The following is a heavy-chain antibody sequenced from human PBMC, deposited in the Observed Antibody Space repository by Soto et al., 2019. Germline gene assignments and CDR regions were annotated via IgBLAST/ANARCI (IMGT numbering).Heavy chain of an antibody. CDR1: GGSFSGYY. V-gene: IGHV4-34*01. CDR2: INHSGST. J-gene: IGHJ6*03. CDR3: ARMGVLGSSSPPDIHYYYYMDV. D-gene: IGHD6-6*01. Sequence: SETLSLTCAVYGGSFSGYYWSWIRRPPGKGLEWIGEINHSGSTNYNPSLKSRVTISVDTSKNQFSLKLSSVTAADTAVYYCARMGVLGSSSPPDIHYYYYMDVWGKGTTVTVSS.